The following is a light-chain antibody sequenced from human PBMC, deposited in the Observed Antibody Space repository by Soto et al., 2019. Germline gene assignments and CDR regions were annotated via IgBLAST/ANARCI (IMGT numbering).Light chain of an antibody. Sequence: DIQMTQSPSSVSASVGDRVTITCRASQDISGWLAWFQQKPGKAPNLLIYAASILQSGVPSRFSGSGPGTDFTLTITYLQPEDFATYYCQQANSFPWTFGQGTKVEL. CDR1: QDISGW. J-gene: IGKJ1*01. CDR2: AAS. CDR3: QQANSFPWT. V-gene: IGKV1D-12*01.